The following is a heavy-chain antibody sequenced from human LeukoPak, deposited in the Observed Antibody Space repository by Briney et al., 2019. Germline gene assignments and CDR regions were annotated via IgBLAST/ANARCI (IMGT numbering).Heavy chain of an antibody. CDR1: GFTFTNFE. J-gene: IGHJ4*02. CDR3: ARGLLEMATMALDY. D-gene: IGHD5-24*01. CDR2: ISYSGSTT. V-gene: IGHV3-48*03. Sequence: PGGSLRLSCAASGFTFTNFEMNWVRQAPGKGLEWVSYISYSGSTTSYADSVKGRFTISRDNAKNSLYLQMNSLRAEDTAVYYCARGLLEMATMALDYWGQGTLVTVSS.